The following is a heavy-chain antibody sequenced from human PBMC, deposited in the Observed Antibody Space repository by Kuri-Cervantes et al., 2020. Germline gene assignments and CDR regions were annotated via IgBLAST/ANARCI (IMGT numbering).Heavy chain of an antibody. D-gene: IGHD3-22*01. CDR1: GGSISSSNW. CDR2: IYHSGST. CDR3: ARSTYYYDSSGYD. Sequence: SETLSLTCVVSGGSISSSNWWSWVRQPPGKGLEWIGEIYHSGSTNNNPSLKNRVTISVDKSKNQFSLKLSSVTAADTAVYYCARSTYYYDSSGYDWGQGTLVTVSS. J-gene: IGHJ4*02. V-gene: IGHV4-4*02.